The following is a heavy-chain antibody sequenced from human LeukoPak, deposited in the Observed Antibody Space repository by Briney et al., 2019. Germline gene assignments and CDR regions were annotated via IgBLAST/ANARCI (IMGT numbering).Heavy chain of an antibody. V-gene: IGHV3-48*03. CDR3: ARELYSGTYNY. D-gene: IGHD1-26*01. CDR2: ISSSCSNI. J-gene: IGHJ4*02. Sequence: GGSLRLSCAASGFTFSSYEMNWVRQAPGKGLEWVSYISSSCSNIYYADSVKGRFTISRDNAKNSLYLQMNSLRAEDTAVYYCARELYSGTYNYWGQGTLVTVSS. CDR1: GFTFSSYE.